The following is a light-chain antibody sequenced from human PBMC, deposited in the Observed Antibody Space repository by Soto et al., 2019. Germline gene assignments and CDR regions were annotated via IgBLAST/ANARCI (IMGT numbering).Light chain of an antibody. CDR3: SSYAGSNNFV. J-gene: IGLJ1*01. V-gene: IGLV2-8*01. CDR2: EVS. Sequence: QCLLTQPPSASGSPGQSVTISCTGTISDVGGYNYVPWYQQHPGKAPKLMIYEVSERPSGVPDRFSGSKSSNTASLTVSGLQAEDEADYYCSSYAGSNNFVFGTGTKVTVL. CDR1: ISDVGGYNY.